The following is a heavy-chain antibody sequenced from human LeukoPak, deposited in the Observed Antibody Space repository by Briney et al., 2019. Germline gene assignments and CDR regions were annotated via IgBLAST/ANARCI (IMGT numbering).Heavy chain of an antibody. J-gene: IGHJ4*02. D-gene: IGHD2-2*01. CDR1: GYTFTGYH. CDR3: ARDYCSSTSCLFDY. CDR2: INPNSGDT. Sequence: GASVKVSCKASGYTFTGYHMHWVRQAPGQGLEWMGRINPNSGDTNYAQKFQGRVTMTRDTSISTAYMELSRLRSDDTAEYYCARDYCSSTSCLFDYWGQGTLVTVSS. V-gene: IGHV1-2*06.